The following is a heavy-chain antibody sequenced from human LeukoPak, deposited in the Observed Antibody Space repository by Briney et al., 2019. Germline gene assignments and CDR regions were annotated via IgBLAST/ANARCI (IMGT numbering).Heavy chain of an antibody. CDR3: ARDWEGDSYYYYGMDV. D-gene: IGHD2-21*02. V-gene: IGHV1-18*01. CDR2: ISAYNGNT. Sequence: ASVKVSCKASGYTFTSYDINWVRQAPGQGLEWMGWISAYNGNTNYAQKLQGRVTMTTDTSTSTAYMELRSLRSDDTAVYYCARDWEGDSYYYYGMDVWGQGTTVTVSS. CDR1: GYTFTSYD. J-gene: IGHJ6*02.